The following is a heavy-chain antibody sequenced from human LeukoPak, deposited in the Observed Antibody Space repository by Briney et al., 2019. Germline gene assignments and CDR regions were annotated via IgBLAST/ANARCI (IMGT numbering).Heavy chain of an antibody. J-gene: IGHJ4*02. V-gene: IGHV3-7*05. CDR3: ARIGGWFGNDY. CDR1: GFAFSSYW. CDR2: IRPDGSEK. Sequence: GGSLRLSCAASGFAFSSYWMSWVRQAPGKGLEWVANIRPDGSEKDYVDSVKGRFTISRDNAKNSLYLQMNSLRAEDTALYYCARIGGWFGNDYWGQGTLVIVSS. D-gene: IGHD3-10*01.